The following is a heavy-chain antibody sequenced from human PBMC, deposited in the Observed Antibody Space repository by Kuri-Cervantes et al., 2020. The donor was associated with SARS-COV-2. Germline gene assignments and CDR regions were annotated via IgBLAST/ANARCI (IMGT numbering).Heavy chain of an antibody. V-gene: IGHV1-3*02. Sequence: ASVKVSCKASGYTFTSYAMHWVRQAPGQRLEWMGWSNAGNGNTKYSQEFQGRVTITRDTSASTAYMELGSLRAEDTAVYYCANLPAAINNYYYYYMDVWGKGTTVTVSS. J-gene: IGHJ6*03. CDR2: SNAGNGNT. D-gene: IGHD2-2*02. CDR1: GYTFTSYA. CDR3: ANLPAAINNYYYYYMDV.